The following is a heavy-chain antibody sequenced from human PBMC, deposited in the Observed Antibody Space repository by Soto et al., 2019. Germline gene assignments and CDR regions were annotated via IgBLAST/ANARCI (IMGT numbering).Heavy chain of an antibody. Sequence: GESLKISCKGSGYSFTSYWIGWVRQMPGKGLEWMGIIYPGDSDTRYSPSFQGQVTISADKSISTAYLQWSSLKASDTAMYYCARRGTAMGNYYYYGMDVWGQGTTVTVSS. D-gene: IGHD5-18*01. V-gene: IGHV5-51*01. CDR1: GYSFTSYW. CDR2: IYPGDSDT. J-gene: IGHJ6*02. CDR3: ARRGTAMGNYYYYGMDV.